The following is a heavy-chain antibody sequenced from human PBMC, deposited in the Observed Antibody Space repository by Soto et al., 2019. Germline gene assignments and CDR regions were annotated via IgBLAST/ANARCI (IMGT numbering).Heavy chain of an antibody. D-gene: IGHD4-4*01. Sequence: GGSLRLSCAASGFTFSSYGMHWVRQAPGKGLEWVAVIWYDGSNKYYADSVKGRFTISRDNSKNTLYLQMNSLRAEDTAVYYCARDGNDYSNYDYYYYMDVWGKGTTVTVSS. V-gene: IGHV3-33*08. CDR1: GFTFSSYG. CDR3: ARDGNDYSNYDYYYYMDV. J-gene: IGHJ6*03. CDR2: IWYDGSNK.